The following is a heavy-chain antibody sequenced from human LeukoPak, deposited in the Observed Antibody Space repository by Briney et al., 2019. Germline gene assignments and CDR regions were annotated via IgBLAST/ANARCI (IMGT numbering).Heavy chain of an antibody. CDR1: GFTFNIHG. D-gene: IGHD1-1*01. V-gene: IGHV3-33*01. CDR2: IWYDGSNK. CDR3: ARNNWNSRTQRWFYFDN. J-gene: IGHJ4*02. Sequence: GRSLRLSCAASGFTFNIHGMHWVRQAPGKGLEWVAIIWYDGSNKYYTDSVKGRFTISRDNSENTVYLQMNSLRAEDTAVYYCARNNWNSRTQRWFYFDNWGQGTLVTVSS.